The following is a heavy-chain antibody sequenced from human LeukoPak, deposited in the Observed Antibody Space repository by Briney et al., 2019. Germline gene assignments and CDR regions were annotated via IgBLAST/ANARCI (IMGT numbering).Heavy chain of an antibody. D-gene: IGHD3-3*01. Sequence: GGSLRLSCAASGFTFDDYGMSWVRQAPGKGLEWVSGINWNGGSTGYVDSVKGRFTISRDNAKNSLYLQMNSLRAEDTAVYYCARVAAYDFWSGRPDYWGQGTLVTVSS. CDR2: INWNGGST. CDR1: GFTFDDYG. CDR3: ARVAAYDFWSGRPDY. V-gene: IGHV3-20*04. J-gene: IGHJ4*02.